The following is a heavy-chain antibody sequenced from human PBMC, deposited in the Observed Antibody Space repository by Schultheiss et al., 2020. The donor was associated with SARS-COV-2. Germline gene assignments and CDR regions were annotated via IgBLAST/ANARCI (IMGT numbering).Heavy chain of an antibody. D-gene: IGHD6-19*01. V-gene: IGHV4-34*01. CDR2: INHSGST. Sequence: SETLSLTCAVYGASFSGYYWSWIRQPPGKGLEWIGKINHSGSTNYNPSLKSRVTISVDTSKNQFSLKLSSVTAADTAVYYCARRAVAGTYPFDYWGQGTLVTVSS. CDR3: ARRAVAGTYPFDY. J-gene: IGHJ4*02. CDR1: GASFSGYY.